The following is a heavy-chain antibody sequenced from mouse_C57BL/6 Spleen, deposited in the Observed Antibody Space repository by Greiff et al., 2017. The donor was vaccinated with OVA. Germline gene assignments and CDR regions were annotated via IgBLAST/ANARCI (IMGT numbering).Heavy chain of an antibody. V-gene: IGHV1-64*01. D-gene: IGHD1-1*01. J-gene: IGHJ2*01. CDR3: ARGGYDYYDGFDF. Sequence: QVQLQQPGAELVKPGASVKLSCKASGYTFTSYWMHWVKQRPGQGLEWIGMIHPKSGSTNYNEKFKSKATLTVDKSSSTAYMQLSILTSENSAVYYCARGGYDYYDGFDFWGQGTTLTVSS. CDR2: IHPKSGST. CDR1: GYTFTSYW.